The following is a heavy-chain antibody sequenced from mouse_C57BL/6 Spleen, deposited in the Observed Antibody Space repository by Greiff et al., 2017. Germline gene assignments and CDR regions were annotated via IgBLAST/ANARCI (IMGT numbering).Heavy chain of an antibody. Sequence: VQLQQSGPELVKPGASVKISCKASGYSFTGYYMNWVKQSPEKSLEWIGEINPSTGGTTYNQKFKAKATLTVDKSSSTAYMQLKSLTSEDSAVYYCATDSNYGDYFDYWGQGTTLTVSS. V-gene: IGHV1-42*01. CDR2: INPSTGGT. D-gene: IGHD2-5*01. CDR1: GYSFTGYY. J-gene: IGHJ2*01. CDR3: ATDSNYGDYFDY.